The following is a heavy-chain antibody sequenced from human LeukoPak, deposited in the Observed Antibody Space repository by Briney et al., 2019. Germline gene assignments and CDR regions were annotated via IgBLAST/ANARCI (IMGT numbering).Heavy chain of an antibody. Sequence: GGSLRLSCVASGFTFSDSAIHWVRQAPGKGLEWVTNIKQDGSEKYYVDSVKGRFTISRDNAKNSLYLQMNSLRAEDTAVYYCARYLITNDYGDYLGAFDIWGQGTMVTVSS. CDR1: GFTFSDSA. CDR3: ARYLITNDYGDYLGAFDI. J-gene: IGHJ3*02. CDR2: IKQDGSEK. V-gene: IGHV3-7*01. D-gene: IGHD4-17*01.